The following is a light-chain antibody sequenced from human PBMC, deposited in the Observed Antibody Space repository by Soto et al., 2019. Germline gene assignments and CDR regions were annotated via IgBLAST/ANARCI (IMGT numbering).Light chain of an antibody. Sequence: DIQLTQSPSFLSASVGDRVTITCRASQGISSYLAWYQQKPGKAPKLLIYAASTLQNGVQSRFSGSGSGTEFTLTISSLQPEDFATYYCQQLNSYPITFGQGTRLEIK. CDR3: QQLNSYPIT. CDR2: AAS. CDR1: QGISSY. J-gene: IGKJ5*01. V-gene: IGKV1-9*01.